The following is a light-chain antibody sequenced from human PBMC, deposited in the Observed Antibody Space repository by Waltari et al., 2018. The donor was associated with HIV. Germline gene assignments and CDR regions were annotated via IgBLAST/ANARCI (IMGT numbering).Light chain of an antibody. CDR3: SSYGDSLRVL. Sequence: QSALTQPPSASGSLGQSVTISCTGSSSDIGAYDSVSWFQQHPRSAPTLLLYEVTRRPSTGSDRFSGSRSGSTAFLTVAGLQPDDEATYFCSSYGDSLRVLFGGGTNVTVL. CDR2: EVT. CDR1: SSDIGAYDS. V-gene: IGLV2-8*01. J-gene: IGLJ3*02.